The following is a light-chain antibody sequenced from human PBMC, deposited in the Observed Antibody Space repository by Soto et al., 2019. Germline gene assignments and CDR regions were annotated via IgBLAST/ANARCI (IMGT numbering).Light chain of an antibody. V-gene: IGKV3-20*01. CDR2: GAS. CDR1: QSVSSSY. CDR3: QQYGSSLGTLT. Sequence: EIVLTQSPGTLSLSPGERATLSCRASQSVSSSYLAWYQQKPGQAPRLLIYGASSRAIGIPDRFSGSGSGTDFTLTISRLEPEDFAVYYCQQYGSSLGTLTFGGGTKVEIK. J-gene: IGKJ4*01.